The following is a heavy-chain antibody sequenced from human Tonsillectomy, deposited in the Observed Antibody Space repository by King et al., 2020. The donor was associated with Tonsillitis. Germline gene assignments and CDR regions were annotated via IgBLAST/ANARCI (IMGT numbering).Heavy chain of an antibody. Sequence: QLVQSGSELKKPGASVKVSCKASGYTFTNYAMNWVRQAPGQGLEWMGWINTNTGNPTYAQGFTGRFVFSLDTPVSTAYLQISSLKSEDTAIYYCARDDTPYYYVSTAYYYLFDYWGQGTLVTVSS. CDR1: GYTFTNYA. D-gene: IGHD3-22*01. CDR3: ARDDTPYYYVSTAYYYLFDY. CDR2: INTNTGNP. J-gene: IGHJ4*02. V-gene: IGHV7-4-1*02.